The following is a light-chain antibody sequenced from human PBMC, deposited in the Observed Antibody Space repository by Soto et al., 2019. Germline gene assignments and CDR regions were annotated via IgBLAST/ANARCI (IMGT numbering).Light chain of an antibody. CDR3: HQNYNVPPWT. V-gene: IGKV3-15*01. CDR2: GAS. J-gene: IGKJ1*01. CDR1: QSVSNN. Sequence: EMVMTQSPATLSVSPGERVTLSCRASQSVSNNVAWYQQKPGQAPRLLIYGASTRASGIAARFSGSGSGTEFTLTISSLQSEDFATYYCHQNYNVPPWTFGQGTKVEIK.